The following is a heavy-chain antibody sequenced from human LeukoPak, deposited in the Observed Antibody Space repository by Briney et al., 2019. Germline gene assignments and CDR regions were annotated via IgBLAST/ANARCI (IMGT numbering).Heavy chain of an antibody. CDR1: GGTFSSYA. CDR2: IIPILGIA. J-gene: IGHJ4*02. V-gene: IGHV1-69*04. CDR3: ARDTCSSTSCYAGSDY. D-gene: IGHD2-2*01. Sequence: SVKVSCKASGGTFSSYAISWVRQAPGQGLEWMGRIIPILGIANYAQKFQGRVTITADKSTSTAYMELSSPRSEDTAVYYCARDTCSSTSCYAGSDYWGQGTLVTVSS.